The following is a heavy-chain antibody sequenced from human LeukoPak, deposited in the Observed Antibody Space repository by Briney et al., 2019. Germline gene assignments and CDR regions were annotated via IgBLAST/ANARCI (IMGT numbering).Heavy chain of an antibody. D-gene: IGHD3-22*01. CDR3: AKGYDSSGYPGSWGLD. V-gene: IGHV3-23*01. CDR1: GFTFRDAA. Sequence: GGSLRLSCAASGFTFRDAAMTWVRQAPGKGLEWVSAISGSGGSTYYADSVKGRFTISRDNSKNTLYLQMNSLRAEDTAVYYCAKGYDSSGYPGSWGLDWGQGTLVTVSS. J-gene: IGHJ4*02. CDR2: ISGSGGST.